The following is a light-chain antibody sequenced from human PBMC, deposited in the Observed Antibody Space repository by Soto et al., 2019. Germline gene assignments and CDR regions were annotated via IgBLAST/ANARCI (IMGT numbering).Light chain of an antibody. J-gene: IGLJ1*01. CDR2: EVS. V-gene: IGLV2-14*01. CDR1: RSDVGGYNY. Sequence: QSVLTQPASVSGSPGQSITISCTGTRSDVGGYNYVSWYQQHPGKAPKLMIYEVSNRPSGVSNRFSGSKSGNTASLTISGLQAEDEADYYCSSYTSSSTQVFGTGTKLTVL. CDR3: SSYTSSSTQV.